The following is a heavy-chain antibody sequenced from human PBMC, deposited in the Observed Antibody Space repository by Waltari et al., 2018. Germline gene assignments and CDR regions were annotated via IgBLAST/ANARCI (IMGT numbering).Heavy chain of an antibody. CDR1: GFTFSSSA. Sequence: QVRLVESGGGVAHPGGSLRLSCAASGFTFSSSAMHWVRQAPGKGLEWVTSIVNDGTKKYYADSVKGRFTISRDNSKKMLWLQLNCLRADDTGLYYCARDSDSTGWYIGSWGQGTLVTVSS. V-gene: IGHV3-30*01. CDR2: IVNDGTKK. CDR3: ARDSDSTGWYIGS. J-gene: IGHJ4*02. D-gene: IGHD6-19*01.